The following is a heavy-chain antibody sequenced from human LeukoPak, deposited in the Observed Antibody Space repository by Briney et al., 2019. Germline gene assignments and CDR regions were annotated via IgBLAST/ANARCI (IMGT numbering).Heavy chain of an antibody. CDR2: ISHDGGSE. CDR3: AKDWGSSGWYNWFDP. CDR1: GFTFDDYA. J-gene: IGHJ5*02. Sequence: GRSLRLSCAASGFTFDDYAMHWVRQAPDKGLEWVAMISHDGGSEHYGDSVKGRFTISRDISKNTLYLHMSSLRVGDTAVYYCAKDWGSSGWYNWFDPWGQGTLVTVSS. D-gene: IGHD6-19*01. V-gene: IGHV3-30*18.